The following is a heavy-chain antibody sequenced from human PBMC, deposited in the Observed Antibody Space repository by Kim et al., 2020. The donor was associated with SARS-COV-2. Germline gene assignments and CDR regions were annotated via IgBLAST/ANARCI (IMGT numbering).Heavy chain of an antibody. D-gene: IGHD6-19*01. V-gene: IGHV3-30*04. CDR2: ISYDGSAT. Sequence: GGSLRLSCAAAGFTFSTFAMHWVRQAPGKGLEWVALISYDGSATYYADSVKGRFTISRDNSENTMFLQMSSLRADDTAVYYCARAISGWSVDYWAQGNLVTVSS. J-gene: IGHJ4*02. CDR1: GFTFSTFA. CDR3: ARAISGWSVDY.